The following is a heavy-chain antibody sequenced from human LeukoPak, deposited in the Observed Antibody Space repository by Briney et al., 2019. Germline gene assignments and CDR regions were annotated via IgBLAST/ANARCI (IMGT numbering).Heavy chain of an antibody. D-gene: IGHD2-15*01. V-gene: IGHV3-23*01. J-gene: IGHJ4*02. CDR1: GFTFSSYA. CDR2: ISGSGGST. Sequence: PTGGSLRLSCAASGFTFSSYAMSWVRQAPGKGLEWVSAISGSGGSTYYADSVKGRFTISRDNSKNTLYLQMNSLRAEDTAVYYCAKVTCRGSCLSYFDYWGQGTLVTVSS. CDR3: AKVTCRGSCLSYFDY.